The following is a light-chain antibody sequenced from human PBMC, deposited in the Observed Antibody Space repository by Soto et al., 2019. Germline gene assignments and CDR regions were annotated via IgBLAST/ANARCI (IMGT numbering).Light chain of an antibody. CDR3: QQRSNRPPWT. J-gene: IGKJ1*01. CDR1: QSVSSY. Sequence: EIVLTQSPATLSLSPGERATLSCRASQSVSSYLAWYQQKPGQAPRLLIYDASNRATGIPARFSGSGSGTDFTLTISSLEPEDCAVYYWQQRSNRPPWTFGQGTKVEIK. CDR2: DAS. V-gene: IGKV3-11*01.